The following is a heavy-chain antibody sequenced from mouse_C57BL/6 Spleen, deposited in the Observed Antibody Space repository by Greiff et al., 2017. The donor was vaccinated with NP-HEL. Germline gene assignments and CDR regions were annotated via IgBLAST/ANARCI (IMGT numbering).Heavy chain of an antibody. Sequence: QVQLQQSGAELVRPGASVTLSCKASGYTFTDYEMHWVKQTPVHGLEWIGAIDPETGGTAYNQKFKGKAILTADKSSSTAYMELRSLTSEDSAVYYCTRAEGFNYGSSYWFAYWGQGTLVTVSA. CDR1: GYTFTDYE. CDR2: IDPETGGT. CDR3: TRAEGFNYGSSYWFAY. V-gene: IGHV1-15*01. D-gene: IGHD1-1*01. J-gene: IGHJ3*01.